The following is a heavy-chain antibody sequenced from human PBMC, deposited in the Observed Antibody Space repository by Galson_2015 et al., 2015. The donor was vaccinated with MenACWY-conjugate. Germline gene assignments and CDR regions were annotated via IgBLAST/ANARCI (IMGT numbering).Heavy chain of an antibody. D-gene: IGHD3-10*01. CDR2: ISSSGSTI. V-gene: IGHV3-48*03. CDR3: ARDRLGAYYYGSGRGPDY. J-gene: IGHJ4*02. Sequence: SLRLSCAASGFTFSSYEMNWVRQAPGKGLEWVSYISSSGSTIYYADSVKGRFTISRDNAKNSLYLQMSSLGAEDTVVYYCARDRLGAYYYGSGRGPDYWGQGTLVTVSS. CDR1: GFTFSSYE.